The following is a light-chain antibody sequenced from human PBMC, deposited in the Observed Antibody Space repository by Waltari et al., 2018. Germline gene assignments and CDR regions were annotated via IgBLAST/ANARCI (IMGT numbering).Light chain of an antibody. CDR1: SSDVGGFNF. V-gene: IGLV2-14*03. CDR2: DVT. Sequence: QSALTQPASVSGSPGQSITVSCTGTSSDVGGFNFVSWYQQHPGKAPKLMIFDVTNRPSVVSNRFSGSKSGNTASLTISGLQAEDEAEYYCSSYTSSRTNVFGSGTKVTVL. CDR3: SSYTSSRTNV. J-gene: IGLJ6*01.